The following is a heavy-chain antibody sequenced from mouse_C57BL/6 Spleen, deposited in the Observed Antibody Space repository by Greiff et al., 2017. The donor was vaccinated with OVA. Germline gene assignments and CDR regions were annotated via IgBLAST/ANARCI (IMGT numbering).Heavy chain of an antibody. CDR1: GYTFTSYG. CDR3: GGGGSYDPYFDY. Sequence: QVQLQQSGAELARPGASVKLSCKASGYTFTSYGISWVKQRTGQGLEWIGEIYPRSGNTYYNEKFKGKATLTADKSSSTAYMELRSLTSEDSAVCFCGGGGSYDPYFDYWGKGTTLTVSS. D-gene: IGHD2-12*01. CDR2: IYPRSGNT. V-gene: IGHV1-81*01. J-gene: IGHJ2*01.